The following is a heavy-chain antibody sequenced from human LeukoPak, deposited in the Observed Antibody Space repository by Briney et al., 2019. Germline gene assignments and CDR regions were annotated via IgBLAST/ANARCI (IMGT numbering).Heavy chain of an antibody. CDR3: AKGGKWDVTPFDY. D-gene: IGHD1-26*01. J-gene: IGHJ4*02. V-gene: IGHV3-23*01. CDR1: GFTFSSYS. CDR2: ISGGGGST. Sequence: GGSLRLSCAASGFTFSSYSMNWVRQAPGKRLEWVSTISGGGGSTYYADSVKGRFTISRDNSKNTLYLQVNSLRAEDTAVYYCAKGGKWDVTPFDYWGQGTLVTVSS.